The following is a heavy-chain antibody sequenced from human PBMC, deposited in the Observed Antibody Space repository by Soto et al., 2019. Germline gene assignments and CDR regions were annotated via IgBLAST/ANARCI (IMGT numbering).Heavy chain of an antibody. CDR1: GFTFSSYA. V-gene: IGHV3-23*01. Sequence: GGSLGLSCAASGFTFSSYAMTGVRQAPGKGLEWVSAISGSGGSTYYADSVKGRFTISRDNSKNTLYLQMNSLRAEDTAVYYCAYSSTPFDYWGQGTLVTVSS. CDR3: AYSSTPFDY. D-gene: IGHD6-13*01. J-gene: IGHJ4*02. CDR2: ISGSGGST.